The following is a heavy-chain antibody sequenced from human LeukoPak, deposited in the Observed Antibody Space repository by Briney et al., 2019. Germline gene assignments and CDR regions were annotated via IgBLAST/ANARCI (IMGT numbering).Heavy chain of an antibody. CDR1: GGSISNGSYY. CDR3: ASTAYGGTPNDAFDI. D-gene: IGHD4-23*01. V-gene: IGHV4-61*02. CDR2: IYTSGST. J-gene: IGHJ3*02. Sequence: SQTLSLTCTVSGGSISNGSYYCSWIRQPAGKGLEWIGRIYTSGSTNYNPFLKSRVTISVDTSKNQFSLKLSSVTAADTAVYYCASTAYGGTPNDAFDIWGQGTMDTVSS.